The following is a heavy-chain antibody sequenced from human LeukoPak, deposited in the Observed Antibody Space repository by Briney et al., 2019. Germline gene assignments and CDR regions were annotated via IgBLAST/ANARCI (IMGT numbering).Heavy chain of an antibody. CDR2: VNPDSGHT. Sequence: ASVTVSCTASGYTFSRYDINWVRQAPGQGLEWMGWVNPDSGHTAYAQKFRGRVTITRSTSMNTAYLDLTSLRSDDTAVYYCARGQQWLAPFDYWGQGTLVTVSS. CDR1: GYTFSRYD. D-gene: IGHD6-19*01. CDR3: ARGQQWLAPFDY. V-gene: IGHV1-8*03. J-gene: IGHJ4*02.